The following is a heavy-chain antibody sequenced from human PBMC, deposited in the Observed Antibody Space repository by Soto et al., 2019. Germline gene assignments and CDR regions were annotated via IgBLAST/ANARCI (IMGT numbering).Heavy chain of an antibody. Sequence: ASMKVSCKASGYTVTSHAIYWVRQAPGQRPEWMGGINVGNGDTKYSQRFQGRVTITTDTTATTAYMALSSLRSQDTAVYYCARVFCANAICYQGFFGDWGQGTLVTVSS. CDR3: ARVFCANAICYQGFFGD. CDR2: INVGNGDT. D-gene: IGHD2-8*01. CDR1: GYTVTSHA. J-gene: IGHJ4*02. V-gene: IGHV1-3*01.